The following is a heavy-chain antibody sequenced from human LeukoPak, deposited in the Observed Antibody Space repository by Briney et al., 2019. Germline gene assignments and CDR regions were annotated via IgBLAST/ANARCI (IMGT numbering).Heavy chain of an antibody. CDR2: ISGSSGST. D-gene: IGHD6-25*01. Sequence: PGGSLRLSCEASGFTFSNYAMSWVRQAPGKGLEWVSAISGSSGSTYCADSVKGRFTISRDNSKNTLYLQMNSLRAEDTAIFYCAKAAAVIPAPGVLFDYWGQGTLVTVSS. CDR1: GFTFSNYA. J-gene: IGHJ4*02. V-gene: IGHV3-23*01. CDR3: AKAAAVIPAPGVLFDY.